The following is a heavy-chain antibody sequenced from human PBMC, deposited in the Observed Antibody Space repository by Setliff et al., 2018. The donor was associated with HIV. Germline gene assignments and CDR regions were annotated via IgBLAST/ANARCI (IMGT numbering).Heavy chain of an antibody. Sequence: GASVKVSCKASGYTFTSYGVSWVGQAPGQGLEWMGLISGYNGWTKYPQKFQGRVTMTTDTSTSTVYMELTSLTSDDTAVYYGARWGDDNSEGSYYHYMDVWGNGASVTVSS. CDR3: ARWGDDNSEGSYYHYMDV. CDR2: ISGYNGWT. D-gene: IGHD6-25*01. V-gene: IGHV1-18*01. CDR1: GYTFTSYG. J-gene: IGHJ6*03.